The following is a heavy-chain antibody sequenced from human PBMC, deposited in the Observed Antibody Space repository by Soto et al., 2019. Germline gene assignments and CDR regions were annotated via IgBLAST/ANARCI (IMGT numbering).Heavy chain of an antibody. CDR1: GGSISSGIYY. Sequence: SETLSLTCTVSGGSISSGIYYWSWIRQHPGKGLEWIGYIYHSGSAYYNPSLKSRVIISVDTSKNQFSLNLSSVTAADAAVYYCARDRGNGYTSGFDYWGQGTLVTVSS. J-gene: IGHJ4*02. CDR3: ARDRGNGYTSGFDY. D-gene: IGHD6-19*01. CDR2: IYHSGSA. V-gene: IGHV4-31*03.